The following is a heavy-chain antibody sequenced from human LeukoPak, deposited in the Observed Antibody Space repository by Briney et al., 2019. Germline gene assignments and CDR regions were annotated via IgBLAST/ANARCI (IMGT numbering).Heavy chain of an antibody. CDR3: AKDLWVGARAFDY. Sequence: GGSLRLSCAASGFTFSSYSMNWVRQAPGKGLEWVSSISSSSSYIYYADSVKGRFTISRDNAKNSLYLQMNSLRAEDTAVYYCAKDLWVGARAFDYWGQGTLVTVSS. V-gene: IGHV3-21*04. J-gene: IGHJ4*02. CDR2: ISSSSSYI. D-gene: IGHD1-26*01. CDR1: GFTFSSYS.